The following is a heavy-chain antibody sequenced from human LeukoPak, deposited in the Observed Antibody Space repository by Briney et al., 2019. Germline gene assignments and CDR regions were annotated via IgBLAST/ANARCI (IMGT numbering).Heavy chain of an antibody. CDR2: VYHSGST. V-gene: IGHV4-30-2*01. D-gene: IGHD1-26*01. CDR1: GGSISSGGYY. CDR3: ARGSGSYAH. J-gene: IGHJ4*02. Sequence: SQTLSLTCTVSGGSISSGGYYWSWIRQPPGKGLEWIGYVYHSGSTYYNPSLKSRVTISVDRSKNQFSLKLSSMTAADTAVYYCARGSGSYAHWGQGTLVTVSS.